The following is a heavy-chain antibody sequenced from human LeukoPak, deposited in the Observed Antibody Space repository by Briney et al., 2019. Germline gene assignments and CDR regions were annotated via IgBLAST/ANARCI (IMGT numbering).Heavy chain of an antibody. CDR3: AKGARGTYYYYMDV. CDR1: GFTFDDYA. Sequence: GGSLRLSCAASGFTFDDYAMHWVRQAPGKGLEWVSGISWNSGSIGYADSVKGRFTISRDNAKNSLYLQMNSLSGEDMALYYCAKGARGTYYYYMDVWGKGTTVIVSS. D-gene: IGHD3-10*01. CDR2: ISWNSGSI. V-gene: IGHV3-9*03. J-gene: IGHJ6*03.